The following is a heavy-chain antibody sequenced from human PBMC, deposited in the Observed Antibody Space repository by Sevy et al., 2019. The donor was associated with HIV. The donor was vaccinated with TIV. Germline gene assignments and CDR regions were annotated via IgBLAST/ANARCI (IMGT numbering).Heavy chain of an antibody. V-gene: IGHV1-24*01. J-gene: IGHJ6*02. D-gene: IGHD3-3*01. CDR1: GYTLTELS. CDR3: ATLITIFGVVLKREYGMDV. CDR2: FDPGDGET. Sequence: ASVKVSCKVSGYTLTELSMHWVRQAPGKGLEWMGGFDPGDGETIYAQKFQGRVTMTEDTSTDEAYMELSSLQSEDTAVYYWATLITIFGVVLKREYGMDVWGQGTTVTVSS.